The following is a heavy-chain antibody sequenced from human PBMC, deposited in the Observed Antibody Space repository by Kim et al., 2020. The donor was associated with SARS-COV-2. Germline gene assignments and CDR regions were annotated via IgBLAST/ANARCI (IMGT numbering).Heavy chain of an antibody. V-gene: IGHV1-46*01. Sequence: ASVKVSCKASGYTFTSYYMHWVRQAPGQGLEWMGIINPSGGSTSYAQKFQGRVTMTRDTSTSTVYMELSSLRSEDTAVYYCARWGKSGNYYYYGMDVWGQGTTVTVSS. J-gene: IGHJ6*02. CDR3: ARWGKSGNYYYYGMDV. CDR1: GYTFTSYY. D-gene: IGHD3-3*01. CDR2: INPSGGST.